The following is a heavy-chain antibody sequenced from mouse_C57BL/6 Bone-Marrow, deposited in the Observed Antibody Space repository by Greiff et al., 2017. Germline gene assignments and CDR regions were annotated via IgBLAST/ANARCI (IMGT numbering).Heavy chain of an antibody. D-gene: IGHD1-1*01. CDR2: IDPEDGET. CDR1: GFNIKDYY. CDR3: ARRVYFPWFAY. Sequence: VQLKQSGAELVKPGASVKLSCTASGFNIKDYYMHWVKQRTEQGLEWIGRIDPEDGETKYAPKFQGKATITADTSSNTAYLHLSSLKSEDNAVYYCARRVYFPWFAYWGQGTLVTVSA. J-gene: IGHJ3*01. V-gene: IGHV14-2*01.